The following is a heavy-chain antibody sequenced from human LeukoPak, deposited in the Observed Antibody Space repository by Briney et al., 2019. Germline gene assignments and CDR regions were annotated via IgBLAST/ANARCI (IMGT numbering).Heavy chain of an antibody. Sequence: SQTLSLTCTVSGGSISSGGYYWSWIRQHPGKGLEWIGYIYYGGSTFYNPSLKSRVTISVDTSENQFSLKLSSVTAADTAVYYCAGSFDRQYFDLWGRGTLVTVSS. J-gene: IGHJ2*01. CDR2: IYYGGST. V-gene: IGHV4-31*03. CDR1: GGSISSGGYY. CDR3: AGSFDRQYFDL.